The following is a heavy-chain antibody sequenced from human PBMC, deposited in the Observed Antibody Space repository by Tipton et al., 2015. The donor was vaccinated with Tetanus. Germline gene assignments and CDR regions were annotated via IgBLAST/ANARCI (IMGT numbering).Heavy chain of an antibody. CDR3: ARYHCTGTTCQHLDH. CDR2: IYYSGST. V-gene: IGHV4-39*07. CDR1: GGSISSSSYY. D-gene: IGHD2-8*02. J-gene: IGHJ4*01. Sequence: TLSLTCTVSGGSISSSSYYWGWIRQPPGKGLEWIGSIYYSGSTYYNPSLKSRVTISVDTSKNQISLQLRSVTAADTAVYYCARYHCTGTTCQHLDHWGQGTLVTVSS.